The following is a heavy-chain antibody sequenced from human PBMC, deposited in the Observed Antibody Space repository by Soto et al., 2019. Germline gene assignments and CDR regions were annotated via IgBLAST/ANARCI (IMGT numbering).Heavy chain of an antibody. CDR2: IKQDGSEQ. V-gene: IGHV3-7*01. Sequence: EVQLVESGGGLVQPGGSLRLSCAASGFTFSTFWMSWVRQAPGKGLEWLANIKQDGSEQYYMDSVKGRFTISRDNAKNSLYLQMNSLRAEDTAVYYCSRRAPTYSYGDYWGQGTLVTVSS. CDR1: GFTFSTFW. J-gene: IGHJ4*02. D-gene: IGHD5-18*01. CDR3: SRRAPTYSYGDY.